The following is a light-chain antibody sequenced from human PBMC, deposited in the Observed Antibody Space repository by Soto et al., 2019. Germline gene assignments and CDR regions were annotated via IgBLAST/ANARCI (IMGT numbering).Light chain of an antibody. V-gene: IGKV1-5*01. CDR1: QSISSW. J-gene: IGKJ1*01. Sequence: DIQMTQSPSTLSASAGDRVTITCRAGQSISSWLAWYQQKPGKAPKLLIYDASSLESGVPSRFSGSGSGTEFTLTISSLQPDDFATYYCQQYNSYPWTFGQGTKV. CDR3: QQYNSYPWT. CDR2: DAS.